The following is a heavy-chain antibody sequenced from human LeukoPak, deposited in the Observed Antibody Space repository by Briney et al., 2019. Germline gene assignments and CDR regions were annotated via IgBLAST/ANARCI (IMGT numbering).Heavy chain of an antibody. CDR3: ARVGVRFLEWLPHFDY. CDR2: IYSDGST. CDR1: GFTVSSNY. J-gene: IGHJ4*02. V-gene: IGHV3-53*01. D-gene: IGHD3-3*01. Sequence: GGSLRLSCAVSGFTVSSNYMSWVRQAPGKGLEWVSVIYSDGSTYYADSVKGRFTISRDNAKNSLYLQMNSLRAEDTAVYYCARVGVRFLEWLPHFDYWGQGTLVTVSS.